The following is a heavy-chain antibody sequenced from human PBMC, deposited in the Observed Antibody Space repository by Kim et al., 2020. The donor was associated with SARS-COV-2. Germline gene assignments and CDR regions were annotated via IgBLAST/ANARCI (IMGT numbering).Heavy chain of an antibody. CDR2: ISAYNGNT. CDR3: ARDFQWGITMARGHPGYYYDGMDV. CDR1: GYTFTSYG. D-gene: IGHD3-10*01. J-gene: IGHJ6*02. V-gene: IGHV1-18*01. Sequence: ASVKVSCKASGYTFTSYGISRVRQAPGQGLEWMGWISAYNGNTNYAQKLQGRVTMTTDTSTSTAYMELRSLRSADTAVYYCARDFQWGITMARGHPGYYYDGMDVWGQGTTVTLSS.